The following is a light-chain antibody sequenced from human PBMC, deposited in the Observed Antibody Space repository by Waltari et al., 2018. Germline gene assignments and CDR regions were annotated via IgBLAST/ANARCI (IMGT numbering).Light chain of an antibody. CDR3: MQAVQGLS. V-gene: IGKV2-28*01. Sequence: VMTQSPLSLPVTPGEPASISCRSSQSLLHTDGYNYLDWYLQKAGQSPQLLIYLASHRASGVPDRFSGSGSGTDFTLKISRVEAEDVGVYYCMQAVQGLSFGGGTKVEI. CDR2: LAS. J-gene: IGKJ4*01. CDR1: QSLLHTDGYNY.